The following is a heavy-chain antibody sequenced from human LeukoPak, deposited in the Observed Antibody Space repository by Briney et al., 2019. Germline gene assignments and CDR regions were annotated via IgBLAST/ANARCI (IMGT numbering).Heavy chain of an antibody. CDR2: IKQDGSER. J-gene: IGHJ6*04. Sequence: PGGSLRLSCAPSGFIFSSYWMSWVRQAPGKGLEWVANIKQDGSERYYVDSVKGRFTISRDNAQNSLYLQMNSLRAEDTAVYYCARKAYALDVWGKGTTVTVSS. D-gene: IGHD2-8*01. V-gene: IGHV3-7*03. CDR3: ARKAYALDV. CDR1: GFIFSSYW.